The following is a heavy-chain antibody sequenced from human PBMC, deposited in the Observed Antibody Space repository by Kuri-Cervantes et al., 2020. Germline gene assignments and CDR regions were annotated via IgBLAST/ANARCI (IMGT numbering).Heavy chain of an antibody. Sequence: GSLRLSCAVSGFSINSAYYWGWVRQPPGKGLEWVATIYHAGATYFNPSLKSRVTISVDTSKNQFSLKLRSVTAADTAVYFCARDRAYGDYYSLFDYWGPGALVTVSS. CDR2: IYHAGAT. CDR1: GFSINSAYY. CDR3: ARDRAYGDYYSLFDY. D-gene: IGHD2-21*01. J-gene: IGHJ4*02. V-gene: IGHV4-38-2*02.